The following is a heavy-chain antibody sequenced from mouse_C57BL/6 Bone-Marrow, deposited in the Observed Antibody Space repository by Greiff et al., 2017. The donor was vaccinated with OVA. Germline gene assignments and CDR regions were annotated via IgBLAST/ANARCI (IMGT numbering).Heavy chain of an antibody. V-gene: IGHV1-19*01. CDR2: INPYNGGT. Sequence: VQLQQSGPVLVKPGASVKMSCKASGYTFTDYYMNWVKQSHGKSLEWIGVINPYNGGTSYNQKFKGKATLTVDKSSSTAYMELNSLTSEDSAVYYCARDDYERAFAYWGQGTLVTVSA. D-gene: IGHD2-4*01. CDR3: ARDDYERAFAY. J-gene: IGHJ3*01. CDR1: GYTFTDYY.